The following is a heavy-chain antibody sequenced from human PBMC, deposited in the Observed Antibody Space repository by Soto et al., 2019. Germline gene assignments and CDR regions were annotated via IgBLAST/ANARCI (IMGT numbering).Heavy chain of an antibody. Sequence: EVQVVESGGGLVKPGDSLRLSCAASGFTFTKAWMNWVRQAPGKGLEWVGRIKSKIDGETTDYAAPVKGRFTISRDDSTNTVYLQMNSLKAEDTAMYYCTTGPDCSTCYVAEYFQHWGQGTLVTVSS. CDR1: GFTFTKAW. CDR3: TTGPDCSTCYVAEYFQH. V-gene: IGHV3-15*07. CDR2: IKSKIDGETT. J-gene: IGHJ1*01. D-gene: IGHD3-10*02.